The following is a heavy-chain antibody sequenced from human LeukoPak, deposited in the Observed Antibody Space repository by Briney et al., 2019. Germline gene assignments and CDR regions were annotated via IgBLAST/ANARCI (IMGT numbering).Heavy chain of an antibody. CDR1: GFTFSSYW. D-gene: IGHD3-22*01. CDR3: ARADYYDSSGYLDPWDY. V-gene: IGHV3-74*01. Sequence: GRSLRLSCAASGFTFSSYWMHWVRQAPRKGLVWVSLINSDGSSTSYADSVKGRFTISRDNAKNTLYLQMNSLRAEDTAVYYCARADYYDSSGYLDPWDYWGQGTLVTVSS. J-gene: IGHJ4*02. CDR2: INSDGSST.